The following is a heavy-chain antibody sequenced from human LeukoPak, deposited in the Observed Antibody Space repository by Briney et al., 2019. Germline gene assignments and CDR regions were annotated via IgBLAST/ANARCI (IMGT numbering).Heavy chain of an antibody. CDR3: ARDREGVAYFDY. Sequence: ASVKVSCKASGYTFTGKCIHWVRQAPGQGLEWMGWIDPNSGGTDYAQKFRGRVTMTRDTSTSTAYMDLSSLISDDTAVYCCARDREGVAYFDYWGQGTLVTVSS. D-gene: IGHD3-10*01. V-gene: IGHV1-2*02. CDR1: GYTFTGKC. J-gene: IGHJ4*02. CDR2: IDPNSGGT.